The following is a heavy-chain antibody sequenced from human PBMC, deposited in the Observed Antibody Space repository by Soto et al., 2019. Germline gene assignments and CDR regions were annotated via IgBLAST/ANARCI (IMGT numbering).Heavy chain of an antibody. V-gene: IGHV3-23*01. CDR1: GFTFSSYA. CDR3: AKRAVVVVAATSYYYYMDV. D-gene: IGHD2-15*01. J-gene: IGHJ6*03. Sequence: GGSLRLSCAASGFTFSSYAMSWVRQAPGKGLEWVSAISGSGGSTYYADSVKGRFTISRDNSKNTLYLQMNSLRAEDTAVYYCAKRAVVVVAATSYYYYMDVWGKGTTVTVSS. CDR2: ISGSGGST.